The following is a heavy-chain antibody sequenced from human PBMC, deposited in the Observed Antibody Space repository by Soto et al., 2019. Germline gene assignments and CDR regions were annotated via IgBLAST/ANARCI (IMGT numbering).Heavy chain of an antibody. D-gene: IGHD2-8*01. V-gene: IGHV3-15*01. CDR1: GFTFSRAW. CDR3: TTDTKCGNGVCYPYYYGLDV. CDR2: IKSKTDSGTI. J-gene: IGHJ6*02. Sequence: GGSLRLSCAASGFTFSRAWMSWVRQAPGKGLEWVGRIKSKTDSGTIDYAAPVKGRFTISRDDSMNTVYLQMNGLKTEDAAVYYCTTDTKCGNGVCYPYYYGLDVWGQGTTVTVSS.